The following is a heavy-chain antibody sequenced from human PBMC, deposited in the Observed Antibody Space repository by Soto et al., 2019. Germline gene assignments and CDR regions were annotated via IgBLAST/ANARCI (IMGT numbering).Heavy chain of an antibody. J-gene: IGHJ5*02. Sequence: QVQLQQWGAGLLKPSETLSLTCAVYGGFFSGYYWSWIRQPPGKGLEWIGEINHSGSTNYNPSLKSRVTISVDTSKNQFSLKLSSVTAADTAVYYCASSGIVVVPAANNWFDPWGQGTLVTVSS. V-gene: IGHV4-34*01. D-gene: IGHD2-2*01. CDR2: INHSGST. CDR3: ASSGIVVVPAANNWFDP. CDR1: GGFFSGYY.